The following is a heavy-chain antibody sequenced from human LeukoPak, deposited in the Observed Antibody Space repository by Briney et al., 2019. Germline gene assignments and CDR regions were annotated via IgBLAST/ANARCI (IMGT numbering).Heavy chain of an antibody. Sequence: GGSLRLSCAASGFTFSSYAMSWVRQAPGKGLEWVSAISGSGGSTYYADSVKGRFTISRDNSKNTLYLQMNSLRAEDTAAYYCAKDGVGLDWFDPWGQGTLVTVSS. J-gene: IGHJ5*02. CDR2: ISGSGGST. CDR3: AKDGVGLDWFDP. CDR1: GFTFSSYA. V-gene: IGHV3-23*01. D-gene: IGHD6-6*01.